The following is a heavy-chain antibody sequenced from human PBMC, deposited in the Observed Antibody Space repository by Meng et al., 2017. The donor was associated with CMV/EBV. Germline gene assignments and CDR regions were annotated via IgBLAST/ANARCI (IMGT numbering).Heavy chain of an antibody. D-gene: IGHD1-26*01. J-gene: IGHJ5*02. CDR2: INHSGST. CDR3: ARGVGGWFDP. Sequence: QVHLPQWGAGLLQPSATPSPACAVDGGSFSGYYWSWIRQPPGKGLEWIGEINHSGSTNYNPSLKSRVTISVDTSKNQFSLKLSSVTAADTAVYYCARGVGGWFDPWGQGTLVTVSS. V-gene: IGHV4-34*01. CDR1: GGSFSGYY.